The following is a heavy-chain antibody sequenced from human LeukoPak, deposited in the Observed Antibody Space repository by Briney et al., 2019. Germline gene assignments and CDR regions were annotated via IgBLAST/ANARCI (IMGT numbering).Heavy chain of an antibody. V-gene: IGHV3-30*02. CDR3: AKVAMVRGVIANYFDY. J-gene: IGHJ4*02. Sequence: GGSLRLSCAASGFMFSSYGMHWVRQAPGKGLEWVAFIRYDGSYKYYADSVKGRFTISRDNSKNTLYLQMNNLRAEDTAVYYCAKVAMVRGVIANYFDYWGQGTLVNVSS. CDR2: IRYDGSYK. D-gene: IGHD3-10*01. CDR1: GFMFSSYG.